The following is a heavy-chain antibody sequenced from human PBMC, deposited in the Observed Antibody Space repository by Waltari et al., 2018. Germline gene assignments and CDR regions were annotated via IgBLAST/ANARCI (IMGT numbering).Heavy chain of an antibody. CDR1: GFKFNNYF. Sequence: DVQLLESGGGLVTPGGALRVSCTTSGFKFNNYFMTWARQAPGKGLEWISGINGDGDKTYYSDSVRGRFTVSRDTSRDTLYLQMNSLMVDDTAVYYCARPLPVGGYYWDLWAQGTLVTVSS. CDR2: INGDGDKT. J-gene: IGHJ5*02. CDR3: ARPLPVGGYYWDL. D-gene: IGHD3-22*01. V-gene: IGHV3-23*01.